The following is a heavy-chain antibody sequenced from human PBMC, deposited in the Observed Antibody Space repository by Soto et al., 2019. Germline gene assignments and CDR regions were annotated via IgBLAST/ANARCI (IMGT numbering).Heavy chain of an antibody. CDR1: GFTFSNYW. CDR2: IKRDGSSI. Sequence: EVQLVESGGGLVQPGGSLRLSCAASGFTFSNYWMDWVRQAPGKGLVWVSRIKRDGSSISYADSVKGRVTISRDNAKTTLYLQMNSLRAEDTAVYYCARDGGRGGDLDYWGQGTLVTVYS. CDR3: ARDGGRGGDLDY. V-gene: IGHV3-74*01. D-gene: IGHD2-21*02. J-gene: IGHJ4*02.